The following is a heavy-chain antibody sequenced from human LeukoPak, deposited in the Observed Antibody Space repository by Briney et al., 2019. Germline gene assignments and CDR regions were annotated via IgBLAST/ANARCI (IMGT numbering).Heavy chain of an antibody. J-gene: IGHJ4*02. D-gene: IGHD1-14*01. CDR1: GFTVSSNS. CDR3: ARVQYLSLGPATDYYFDY. V-gene: IGHV3-66*01. Sequence: GGSLRLSCAASGFTVSSNSMSWVRQAPGKGLEWVSVIYSGGTTYYADSVKGRFTISKDNSKNTLYPQMNSLRAEDTAVYYCARVQYLSLGPATDYYFDYWGQGTLVTVSS. CDR2: IYSGGTT.